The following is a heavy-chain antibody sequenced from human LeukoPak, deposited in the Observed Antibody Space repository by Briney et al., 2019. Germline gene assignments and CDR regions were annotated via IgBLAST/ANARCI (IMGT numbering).Heavy chain of an antibody. Sequence: ASVTVSCTASGYTFTSYDINWVRQATGQGLEWMGWMNPNSGNTGYAQKFQGRVTMTRNTSISTAYMELSSLRSEDTAVYYCAGTYCGGDCASRYYYGMDVWGQGTTVTVSS. V-gene: IGHV1-8*01. J-gene: IGHJ6*02. CDR2: MNPNSGNT. CDR3: AGTYCGGDCASRYYYGMDV. D-gene: IGHD2-21*02. CDR1: GYTFTSYD.